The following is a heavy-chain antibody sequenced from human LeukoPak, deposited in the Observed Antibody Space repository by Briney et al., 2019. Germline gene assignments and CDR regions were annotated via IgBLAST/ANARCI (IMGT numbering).Heavy chain of an antibody. J-gene: IGHJ6*04. D-gene: IGHD1-14*01. CDR3: ARGQAQNRYYYRMDV. CDR1: GGSISSYY. V-gene: IGHV4-59*01. Sequence: SETLSLTCTVPGGSISSYYWSWIRQPPGKGLEWIGYIYYSGSTNYNPSLKSRVTISVDTSKSQFSLKLSSVTAADTALYYCARGQAQNRYYYRMDVWGKGTTVTVSS. CDR2: IYYSGST.